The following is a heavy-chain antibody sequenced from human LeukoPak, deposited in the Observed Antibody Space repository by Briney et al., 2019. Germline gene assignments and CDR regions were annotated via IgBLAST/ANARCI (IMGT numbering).Heavy chain of an antibody. CDR1: GFTFSSYS. D-gene: IGHD3-22*01. J-gene: IGHJ4*02. CDR2: ISSSSSYI. V-gene: IGHV3-21*01. CDR3: ARDESYDSSVDY. Sequence: GGSLRLSCAASGFTFSSYSMSWVRQAPGKGLEWVSSISSSSSYIYYADSVKGRFTISRDNAKNSLYLQMNSLRAEDTAVYYCARDESYDSSVDYWGQGNLVTVSS.